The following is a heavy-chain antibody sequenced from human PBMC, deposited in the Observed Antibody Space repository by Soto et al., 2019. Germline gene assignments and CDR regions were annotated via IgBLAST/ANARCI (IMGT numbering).Heavy chain of an antibody. CDR2: ISGSGGST. J-gene: IGHJ4*02. D-gene: IGHD3-16*02. Sequence: GGSLRLSCAASGFTFSSYAMSWVRQAPGKGLEWVSAISGSGGSTYYADSVKGRFTISRDNSKNTLYLQMNSLRAEDTVVYYCAKDRLLGGVITSPFDYWGQGTLVTVSS. V-gene: IGHV3-23*01. CDR3: AKDRLLGGVITSPFDY. CDR1: GFTFSSYA.